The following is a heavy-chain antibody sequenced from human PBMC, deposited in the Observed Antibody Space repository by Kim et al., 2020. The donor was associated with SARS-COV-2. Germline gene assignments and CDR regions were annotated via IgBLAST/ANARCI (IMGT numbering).Heavy chain of an antibody. CDR3: GAEDYYYDSSGYY. J-gene: IGHJ4*02. CDR1: GGTFSSYA. CDR2: IIPIFGTA. V-gene: IGHV1-69*13. Sequence: SVKVSCKASGGTFSSYAISWVRQAPGQGLEWMGGIIPIFGTANYAQKFQGRVTITADESTSTAYMELSSLRSEDTAVYYCGAEDYYYDSSGYYWGQGTLVTVSS. D-gene: IGHD3-22*01.